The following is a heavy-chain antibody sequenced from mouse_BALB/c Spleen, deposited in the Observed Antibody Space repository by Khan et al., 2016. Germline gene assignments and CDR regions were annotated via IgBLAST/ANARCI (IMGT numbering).Heavy chain of an antibody. CDR1: GYSISSDYA. J-gene: IGHJ1*01. V-gene: IGHV3-2*02. CDR2: ISYSGST. CDR3: ARGGYFDV. Sequence: EVKLEESGPGLVKPSQSLSLTCTVTGYSISSDYAWNWIRQFPGNKLEWMGYISYSGSTSYNPSLKSRISITRDTSKNQFFLQLNSVTTEDTATYYCARGGYFDVWGAGTTVTVSS.